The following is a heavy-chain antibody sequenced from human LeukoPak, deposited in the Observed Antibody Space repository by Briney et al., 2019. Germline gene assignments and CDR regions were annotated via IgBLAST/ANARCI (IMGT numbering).Heavy chain of an antibody. CDR2: IYYSGST. J-gene: IGHJ6*02. CDR3: AREARTPTVTDGMDV. V-gene: IGHV4-59*01. Sequence: SETLSLTCTASGGSISSYYWSWIRQPPGKGLEWIGYIYYSGSTNYNPSLKSRVTISVDTSKNQFSLKLSSVTAADTAVYYCAREARTPTVTDGMDVWGQGTTVTVSS. CDR1: GGSISSYY. D-gene: IGHD4-17*01.